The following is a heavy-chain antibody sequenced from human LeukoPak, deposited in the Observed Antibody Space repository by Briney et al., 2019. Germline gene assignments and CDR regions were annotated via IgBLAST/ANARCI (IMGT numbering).Heavy chain of an antibody. J-gene: IGHJ4*02. D-gene: IGHD1-26*01. CDR3: ARDGGGVGYFDY. CDR1: GGSISSYY. Sequence: SETLSLTCTVSGGSISSYYWSWLRQPPGKGLEWIGYIYYSGSTNYNPSLKSRVTISVNTSKSQFSLKLTSVTAEDTAVYCGARDGGGVGYFDYWGQGTLVTVSS. CDR2: IYYSGST. V-gene: IGHV4-59*01.